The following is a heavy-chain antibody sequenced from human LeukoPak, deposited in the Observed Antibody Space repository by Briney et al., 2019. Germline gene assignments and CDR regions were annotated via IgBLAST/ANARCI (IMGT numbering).Heavy chain of an antibody. D-gene: IGHD4-17*01. Sequence: SETLSLTCAVYGGSFSGYYWSWIRQPPGKGLEWIREINHSGSTNYNPSLKSRVTISVDTSKNQFSLKLSSVTAADTAVYYCARGRSTFYGDYVSEFDYWGQGTLVTVSS. CDR1: GGSFSGYY. V-gene: IGHV4-34*01. J-gene: IGHJ4*02. CDR3: ARGRSTFYGDYVSEFDY. CDR2: INHSGST.